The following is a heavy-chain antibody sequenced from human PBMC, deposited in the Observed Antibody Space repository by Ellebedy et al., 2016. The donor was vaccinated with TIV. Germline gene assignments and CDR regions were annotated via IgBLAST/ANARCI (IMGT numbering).Heavy chain of an antibody. Sequence: GESLKISXAASGFTFSTYWMSWVRQAPGKGLEWVANIRQDESEKYYMDSVKGRFTISRDNSKNTLYLQMNSLRAEDAAVYYCAKPKYTWNVNDYWGQGTLVTVSS. CDR3: AKPKYTWNVNDY. J-gene: IGHJ4*02. CDR2: IRQDESEK. CDR1: GFTFSTYW. V-gene: IGHV3-7*03. D-gene: IGHD1-1*01.